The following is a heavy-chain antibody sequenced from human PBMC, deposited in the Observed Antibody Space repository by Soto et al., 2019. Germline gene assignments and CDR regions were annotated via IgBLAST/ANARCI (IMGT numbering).Heavy chain of an antibody. J-gene: IGHJ5*02. Sequence: SVKVSCKASGFTFTSSAVQWVRQARGQRLEWIGWIVVGSGNTNYAQKFQERVTITRDMSTSTAYMELSSLKSEDTAVYYCAAEPRGSYFNWFDPWGQGTLVTVSS. V-gene: IGHV1-58*01. CDR1: GFTFTSSA. CDR3: AAEPRGSYFNWFDP. D-gene: IGHD1-26*01. CDR2: IVVGSGNT.